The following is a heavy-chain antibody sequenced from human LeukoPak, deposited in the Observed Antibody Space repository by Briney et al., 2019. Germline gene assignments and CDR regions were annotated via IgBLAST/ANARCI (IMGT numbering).Heavy chain of an antibody. CDR1: GDSIINYY. J-gene: IGHJ4*02. V-gene: IGHV4-59*13. CDR2: IYYIGTT. Sequence: PSETLSLTCTVSGDSIINYYWSWIRQPPGKGLEWIGYIYYIGTTNYNPSLKSRVTISIDTSKNQFSLKLSSVTAADTAVYYCAREGVGISGYYPFDYWGQGILVTVSS. D-gene: IGHD3-22*01. CDR3: AREGVGISGYYPFDY.